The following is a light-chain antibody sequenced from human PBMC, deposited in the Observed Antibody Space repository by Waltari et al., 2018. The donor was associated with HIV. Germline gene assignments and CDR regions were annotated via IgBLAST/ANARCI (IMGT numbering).Light chain of an antibody. CDR2: WAS. Sequence: DIAMTQSPDTLTVSLGERATINCRSSQKILYSANNKNYVAWYQQKSGHPPKVLFYWASTRESGVPNRFSGSGSGTDFTLTISSVQAEDVAVYYCQQYYSLPWTFGQGTKVEI. V-gene: IGKV4-1*01. J-gene: IGKJ1*01. CDR3: QQYYSLPWT. CDR1: QKILYSANNKNY.